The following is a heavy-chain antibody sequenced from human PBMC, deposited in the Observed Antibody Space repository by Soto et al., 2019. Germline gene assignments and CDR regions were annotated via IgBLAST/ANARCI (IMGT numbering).Heavy chain of an antibody. V-gene: IGHV1-69*08. D-gene: IGHD5-18*01. CDR1: GGTFSSYT. Sequence: QVQLVQSGAEVKKPGSSVKVSCKASGGTFSSYTISWVRQAPGQGLEWMGRIIPILGIANYAQKFQGRVTXXAXQXXSSAYMELSSLRSEDTAVYYCARDTGGYSSGPFAYWGQGTLVTVSS. CDR3: ARDTGGYSSGPFAY. CDR2: IIPILGIA. J-gene: IGHJ4*02.